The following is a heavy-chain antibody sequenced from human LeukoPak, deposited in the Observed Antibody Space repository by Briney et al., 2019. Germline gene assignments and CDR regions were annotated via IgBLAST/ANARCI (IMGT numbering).Heavy chain of an antibody. Sequence: QPGGSLRLSCAASGFTFSSFAMSWVRQAPGKGLEGVSAISGSGGSTYYADSVKGSFTISRDNSKNTLFLQMNSLRAEDTAVYYCAKDRSCTGSSCNVGSWGQGTMVTVSS. J-gene: IGHJ3*01. CDR3: AKDRSCTGSSCNVGS. V-gene: IGHV3-23*01. CDR2: ISGSGGST. D-gene: IGHD2-2*01. CDR1: GFTFSSFA.